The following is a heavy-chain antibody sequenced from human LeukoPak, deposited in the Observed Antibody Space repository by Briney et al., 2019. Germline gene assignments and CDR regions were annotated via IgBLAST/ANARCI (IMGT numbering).Heavy chain of an antibody. V-gene: IGHV3-30-3*01. D-gene: IGHD3-3*01. CDR3: ARDEAGLRDFWSGYYLYYYYGMDV. Sequence: GGSLRLSCAASGFTFSSYAMPWVRQAPGKGLEWVAVISYDGSNKYYADSVKGRFTISRDNSKNTLYLQMNSLRAEDTAVYYCARDEAGLRDFWSGYYLYYYYGMDVWGQGTTVTVSS. CDR1: GFTFSSYA. J-gene: IGHJ6*02. CDR2: ISYDGSNK.